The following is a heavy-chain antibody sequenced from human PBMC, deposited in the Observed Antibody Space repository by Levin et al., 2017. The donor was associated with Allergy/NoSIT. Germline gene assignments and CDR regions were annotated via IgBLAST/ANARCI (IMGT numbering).Heavy chain of an antibody. CDR2: IDYSGSA. Sequence: SETLSLTCTVSGASISNYYWSWIRHPPGKGPEWIGYIDYSGSASYNPSLRSRVTISPDTSKNQFSLKLSSVTAADTAVYYWARGRKHCSGTNCYSIHAFDFWGQGTMVTVSS. CDR3: ARGRKHCSGTNCYSIHAFDF. D-gene: IGHD2-15*01. CDR1: GASISNYY. J-gene: IGHJ3*01. V-gene: IGHV4-59*01.